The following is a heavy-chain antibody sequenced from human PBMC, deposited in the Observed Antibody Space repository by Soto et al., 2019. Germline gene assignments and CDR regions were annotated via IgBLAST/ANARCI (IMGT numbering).Heavy chain of an antibody. CDR1: GGSISSGTYY. D-gene: IGHD4-17*01. J-gene: IGHJ4*02. CDR2: FYYSGNT. V-gene: IGHV4-39*01. Sequence: PSETLSLTCSVSGGSISSGTYYWAWIRQPPGKGLEWIGSFYYSGNTYYNPSLKSRVTISVDTSKNQFSLNLRSVTAADTAVYYXAREGLTVTTSHPFFLDCWGQGTLVTVSS. CDR3: AREGLTVTTSHPFFLDC.